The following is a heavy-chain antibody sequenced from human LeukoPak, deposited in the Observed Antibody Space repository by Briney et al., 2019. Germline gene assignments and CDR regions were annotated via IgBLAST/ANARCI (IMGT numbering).Heavy chain of an antibody. D-gene: IGHD5-18*01. CDR3: ARGEWLLHY. V-gene: IGHV1-2*06. CDR1: GYTFTDYY. J-gene: IGHJ4*02. Sequence: ASVKVSCKASGYTFTDYYIHWVRQAPGQGLEWMGRINHNSGGTNSAQNFQGRVTMTRDTSISTAYMELSRLRSDDTAVYYCARGEWLLHYWGQGILVTVSS. CDR2: INHNSGGT.